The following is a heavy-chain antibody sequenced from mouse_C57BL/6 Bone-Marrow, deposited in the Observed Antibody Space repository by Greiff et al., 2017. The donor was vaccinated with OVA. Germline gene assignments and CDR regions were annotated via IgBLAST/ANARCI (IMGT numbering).Heavy chain of an antibody. CDR3: ARIYYDYDGFWFAY. CDR1: EYEFPSHD. Sequence: EVKVEESGGGLVQPGESLKLSCESNEYEFPSHDMSWVRKTPEKRLELVAAINSDGGSTYYPDTMERRFIISRDNTKKTLYLQMSSLRSEDTALYYCARIYYDYDGFWFAYWGQGTLVTVSA. J-gene: IGHJ3*01. CDR2: INSDGGST. V-gene: IGHV5-2*03. D-gene: IGHD2-4*01.